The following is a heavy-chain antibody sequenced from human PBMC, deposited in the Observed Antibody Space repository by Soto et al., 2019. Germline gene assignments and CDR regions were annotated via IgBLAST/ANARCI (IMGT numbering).Heavy chain of an antibody. CDR3: AKYCSSDVCFDY. J-gene: IGHJ4*02. D-gene: IGHD2-8*01. Sequence: GALRLSCASSGFTFSSCSMNWVRQAPGKGLEWVSFISGSGDTKYYADSVKGRFTISRDNAKNSLYLRMSSLRDEDTAVYYCAKYCSSDVCFDYWGQGTLVTVSS. CDR2: ISGSGDTK. V-gene: IGHV3-48*02. CDR1: GFTFSSCS.